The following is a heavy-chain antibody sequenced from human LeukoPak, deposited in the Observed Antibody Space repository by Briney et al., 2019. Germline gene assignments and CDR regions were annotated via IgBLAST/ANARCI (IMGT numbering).Heavy chain of an antibody. J-gene: IGHJ4*02. D-gene: IGHD1-26*01. CDR1: GYTFTGYY. CDR3: VTDWRVGAKGHFDY. Sequence: ASVKVSCKASGYTFTGYYLHWVRQAPGKGLEWMGGFDPEDGETIYAHKFQGRVTMTEDTSTDTAYMDLSSLTSEDTAVYYCVTDWRVGAKGHFDYWGQGTLVTVSS. CDR2: FDPEDGET. V-gene: IGHV1-24*01.